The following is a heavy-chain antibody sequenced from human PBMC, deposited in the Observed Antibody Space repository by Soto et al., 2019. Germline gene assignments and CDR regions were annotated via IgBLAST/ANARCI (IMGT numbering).Heavy chain of an antibody. CDR2: IYWDDDK. CDR3: ARMYYYGSGSYYNGFDY. D-gene: IGHD3-10*01. V-gene: IGHV2-5*02. J-gene: IGHJ4*02. Sequence: QNTLKESGPTLVKPTQTLTLTCTFSGFSLRTSGVGVGWIRQPPGKALEWLALIYWDDDKRYSPSLKSRLTITKDPSKNQVVLAMTNMDPVDTATYYCARMYYYGSGSYYNGFDYWGQGTLVTVSS. CDR1: GFSLRTSGVG.